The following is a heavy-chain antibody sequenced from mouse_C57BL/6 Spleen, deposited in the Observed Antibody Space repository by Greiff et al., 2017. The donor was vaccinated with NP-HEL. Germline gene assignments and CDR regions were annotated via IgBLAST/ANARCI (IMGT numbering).Heavy chain of an antibody. V-gene: IGHV14-4*01. Sequence: VQLQQSGAELVRPGASVKLSCTASGFNIKDDYMHWVKQRPEQGLEWIGCIDPENGDTEYASKFQGKATITADTSSNTAYLQLSSLTSEDTAVYYCTPYYYGIPFAYWGQGTLVTVSA. CDR2: IDPENGDT. J-gene: IGHJ3*01. D-gene: IGHD1-1*01. CDR1: GFNIKDDY. CDR3: TPYYYGIPFAY.